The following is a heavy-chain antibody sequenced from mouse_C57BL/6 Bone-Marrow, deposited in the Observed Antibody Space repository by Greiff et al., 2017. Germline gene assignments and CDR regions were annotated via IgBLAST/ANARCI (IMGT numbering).Heavy chain of an antibody. D-gene: IGHD1-1*01. CDR1: GFTFSSYT. CDR3: ARQVTTVLATKYFDV. J-gene: IGHJ1*03. Sequence: EVQVVESGGGLVKPGGSLKLSCAASGFTFSSYTMSWVRQTPEKRLQWVAAISGGGGNTYYPDSVTGRFTISRDNDTNILYLQMSRLRSEDTALYYCARQVTTVLATKYFDVWGTGTTVTVSS. V-gene: IGHV5-9*01. CDR2: ISGGGGNT.